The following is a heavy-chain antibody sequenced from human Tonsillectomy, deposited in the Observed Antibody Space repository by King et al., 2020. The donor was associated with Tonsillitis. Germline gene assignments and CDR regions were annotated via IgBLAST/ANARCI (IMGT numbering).Heavy chain of an antibody. D-gene: IGHD6-19*01. V-gene: IGHV7-4-1*02. J-gene: IGHJ6*02. CDR1: GYTFTSYA. CDR2: INTNTGNP. Sequence: QLVQSGSELKKPGASVKVSCKASGYTFTSYAMNWVRQAPGQGLEWMGWINTNTGNPTYAQGFTGRYVFSLDTSVSTAYLQISSLKAEDTAVYYCARGKVAGVFYYYYGMDVWGQGTTVTVSS. CDR3: ARGKVAGVFYYYYGMDV.